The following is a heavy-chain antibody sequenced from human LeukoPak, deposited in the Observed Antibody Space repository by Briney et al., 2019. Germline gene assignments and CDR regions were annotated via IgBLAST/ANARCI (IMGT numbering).Heavy chain of an antibody. CDR3: ATADLMVTTSIWALGY. J-gene: IGHJ4*02. D-gene: IGHD4-17*01. CDR2: VSSSGGIT. Sequence: GGSLRLSCAASGFAFRSYGLSWVRQAPGKGLEWVSSVSSSGGITWNADSVKGRITISRDNSKNTLYLQMNSLRAEDTAVYYRATADLMVTTSIWALGYWGQGTLVTVSS. CDR1: GFAFRSYG. V-gene: IGHV3-23*01.